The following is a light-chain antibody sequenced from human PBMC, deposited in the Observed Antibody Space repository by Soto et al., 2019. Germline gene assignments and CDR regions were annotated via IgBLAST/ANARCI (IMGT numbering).Light chain of an antibody. CDR3: SSKRDSSTLFV. CDR1: SIDLGVYNY. Sequence: QSVLTQPASVSGSPGHSITISCTGTSIDLGVYNYVSWYQHHPGKVPKLLIYEVTNWPSGVSDRFSGSKSGNTASLTISGLQAEDEADYYCSSKRDSSTLFVFGTGTKVTV. V-gene: IGLV2-14*01. J-gene: IGLJ1*01. CDR2: EVT.